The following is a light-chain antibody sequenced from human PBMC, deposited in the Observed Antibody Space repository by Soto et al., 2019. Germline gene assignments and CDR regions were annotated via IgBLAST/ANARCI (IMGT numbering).Light chain of an antibody. V-gene: IGKV3-20*01. CDR1: QSVSSNY. CDR2: GAS. CDR3: LQYGGLPRT. J-gene: IGKJ1*01. Sequence: EFVLTQSPGTLSLSPGERATLSCRATQSVSSNYLAWYQQKSGQAPRLLIYGASSRATGIPDRFSGGGSGTDFTLTIARLEPEDFAVYFCLQYGGLPRTFGQGTKVDIK.